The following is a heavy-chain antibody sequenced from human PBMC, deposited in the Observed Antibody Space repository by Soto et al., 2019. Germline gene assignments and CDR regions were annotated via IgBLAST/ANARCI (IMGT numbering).Heavy chain of an antibody. CDR3: ARVGRTTVTTRAFDI. D-gene: IGHD4-17*01. V-gene: IGHV3-21*01. CDR1: GFTFSSYS. CDR2: ISSSSSYI. J-gene: IGHJ3*02. Sequence: GGSLRLSCAASGFTFSSYSMHWVRQAPGKGLEWVSSISSSSSYIYYADSVKGRFTISRDNAKNSLYLQMNSLRAEDTAVYYCARVGRTTVTTRAFDIWGQGTMVTVSS.